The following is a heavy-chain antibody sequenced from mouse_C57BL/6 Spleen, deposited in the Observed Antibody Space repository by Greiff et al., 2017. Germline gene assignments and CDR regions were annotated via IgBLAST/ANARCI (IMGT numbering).Heavy chain of an antibody. CDR3: ARTDDYDHSYAMDY. Sequence: VQLKESGPGLVQPSQSLSITCTVSGFSLTSYGVHWVRQSPGKGLEWLGVIWSGGSTDYNAAFISRLSISKDNSKSQVFFKMNSLQADDTAIYYCARTDDYDHSYAMDYWGQGTSVTVSS. CDR2: IWSGGST. D-gene: IGHD2-4*01. V-gene: IGHV2-2*01. CDR1: GFSLTSYG. J-gene: IGHJ4*01.